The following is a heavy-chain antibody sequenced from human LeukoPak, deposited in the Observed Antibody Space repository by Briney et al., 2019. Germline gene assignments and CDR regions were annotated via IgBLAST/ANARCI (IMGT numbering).Heavy chain of an antibody. Sequence: SETLSLTCAVYGGSFSGYYGSWIRQPPGKGLEWIGEINHSGRTNYNPSLKSRVTISVDTSKNQFSLKLSSVTAADTAVYYCARGGDGYKIDYWGQGTLVTVSS. CDR2: INHSGRT. CDR3: ARGGDGYKIDY. CDR1: GGSFSGYY. V-gene: IGHV4-34*01. D-gene: IGHD5-24*01. J-gene: IGHJ4*02.